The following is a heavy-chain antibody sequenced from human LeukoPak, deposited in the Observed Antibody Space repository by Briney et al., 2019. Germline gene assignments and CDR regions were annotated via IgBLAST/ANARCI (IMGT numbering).Heavy chain of an antibody. CDR1: GGSISSYY. D-gene: IGHD6-19*01. CDR3: AASDSSGWSRLDY. V-gene: IGHV4-4*07. Sequence: SDPLSRTYTVSGGSISSYYWSWIRQPAGKGLEWTARIYTSGSTNYHPSLKSRVTMSVDTSKNQFSLKLSSVTAADTAVYYCAASDSSGWSRLDYWGQGTLVTVSS. CDR2: IYTSGST. J-gene: IGHJ4*02.